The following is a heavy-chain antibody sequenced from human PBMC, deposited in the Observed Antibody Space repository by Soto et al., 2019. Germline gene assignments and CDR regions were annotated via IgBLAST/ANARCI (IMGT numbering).Heavy chain of an antibody. D-gene: IGHD3-16*01. Sequence: ASVKVSCKASGYTFTGYYMRWVRQAPGQGLEWMGWINPNSGGTNYAQKFQGWVTMTRDTSISTAYMELSRLRSDDTAVYYCARTTGGWYFDLWGRGTLVTVSS. V-gene: IGHV1-2*04. CDR2: INPNSGGT. J-gene: IGHJ2*01. CDR3: ARTTGGWYFDL. CDR1: GYTFTGYY.